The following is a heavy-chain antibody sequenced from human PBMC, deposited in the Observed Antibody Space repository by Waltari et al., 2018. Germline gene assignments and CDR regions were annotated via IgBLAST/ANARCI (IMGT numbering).Heavy chain of an antibody. J-gene: IGHJ4*02. CDR2: IYSGGST. D-gene: IGHD3-22*01. CDR1: GFTVSSNY. CDR3: ARVDNYDSSGYYFTY. V-gene: IGHV3-53*01. Sequence: EVQLVESGGGLIQPGGSLRLSCAASGFTVSSNYMSWVRQAQGKGLEWVSVIYSGGSTYYADSVKGRFTISRDNSKNTLYLQMNSLRAEDTAVYYCARVDNYDSSGYYFTYWGQGTLVTVSS.